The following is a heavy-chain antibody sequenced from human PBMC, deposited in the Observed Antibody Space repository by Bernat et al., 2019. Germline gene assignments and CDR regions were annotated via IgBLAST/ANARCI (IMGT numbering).Heavy chain of an antibody. Sequence: EVQLVESGGGLVKPGGSLRLSCAASGFTFSSYSMNWVRQAPGKGLARFSSISSSSRYIYYGDSVKGRVTISGDSAKNSLYLQMNSLRAEDTAVEYCARDFRRCTGIAAAGPDYWGQGTLVTVSS. V-gene: IGHV3-21*01. J-gene: IGHJ4*02. D-gene: IGHD6-13*01. CDR1: GFTFSSYS. CDR2: ISSSSRYI. CDR3: ARDFRRCTGIAAAGPDY.